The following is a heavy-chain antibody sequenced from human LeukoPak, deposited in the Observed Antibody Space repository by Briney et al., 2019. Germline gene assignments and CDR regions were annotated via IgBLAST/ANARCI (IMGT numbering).Heavy chain of an antibody. CDR3: SRANRSRRYWNWFDP. CDR1: GDSLNSGNNY. Sequence: PSETLSLTCTVSGDSLNSGNNYWIWLRQPPGKGLEWFTIIYHTESTYNNPSLKSRVTISVYTSKNQFSLKVSSVSAADTALFYCSRANRSRRYWNWFDPWGQGTLVTVSS. D-gene: IGHD6-13*01. J-gene: IGHJ5*02. V-gene: IGHV4-38-2*02. CDR2: IYHTEST.